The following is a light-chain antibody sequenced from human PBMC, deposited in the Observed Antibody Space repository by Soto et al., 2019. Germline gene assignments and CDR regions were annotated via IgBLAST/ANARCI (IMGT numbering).Light chain of an antibody. CDR1: QGISSY. Sequence: AIRMIQSPSSFSASTGDRVTITCRASQGISSYLAWYQQKPGKAPKLLIYAAATLQRGAPSRFSASGSGTDFTLTISRLQSEDFATYYCQQYLSYPYTFGQGTKLEI. CDR3: QQYLSYPYT. CDR2: AAA. J-gene: IGKJ2*01. V-gene: IGKV1-8*01.